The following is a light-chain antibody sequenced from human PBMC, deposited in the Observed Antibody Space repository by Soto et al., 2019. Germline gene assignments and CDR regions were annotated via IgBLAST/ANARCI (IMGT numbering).Light chain of an antibody. J-gene: IGKJ4*01. Sequence: DIVLTQSPATLSLSPGERATLSCRASQSVSSYLAWYQQRPGQAPRLLIYDASNRATGIPARFIGSGSGTDFTLTISSLEPEDFAIYYCQQRSNWPLTFGGGNKVEIK. CDR3: QQRSNWPLT. V-gene: IGKV3-11*01. CDR1: QSVSSY. CDR2: DAS.